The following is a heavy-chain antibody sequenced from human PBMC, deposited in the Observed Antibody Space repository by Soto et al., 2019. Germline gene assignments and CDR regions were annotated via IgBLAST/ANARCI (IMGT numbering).Heavy chain of an antibody. J-gene: IGHJ4*02. CDR2: IFHSGST. CDR1: GGSISSNNW. V-gene: IGHV4-4*02. Sequence: QVQLQESGPGLVKPSGTLSLTCAVSGGSISSNNWWSWVRQPPGKGLEWIGEIFHSGSTHYRPSLKSRVPISVDKSKTYFSRNLTSVTAADAAVYYCARVYSGSYSDSWGQGTLVTVSS. CDR3: ARVYSGSYSDS. D-gene: IGHD1-26*01.